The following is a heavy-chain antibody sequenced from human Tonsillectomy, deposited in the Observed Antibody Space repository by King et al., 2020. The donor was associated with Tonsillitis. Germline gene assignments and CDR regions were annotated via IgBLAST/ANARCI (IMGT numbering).Heavy chain of an antibody. Sequence: LQLQESGPGLVKPSETLTLTCTVSGDSLSSTYYWGWLRQPPGKGLEWIGTIYYSETTYPNPSLKSRLTMSLDASKNQFSLRLTSVTAADTAIYYCARGTVTESYWGHGTLVTVSS. V-gene: IGHV4-39*07. D-gene: IGHD4-17*01. J-gene: IGHJ4*01. CDR1: GDSLSSTYY. CDR2: IYYSETT. CDR3: ARGTVTESY.